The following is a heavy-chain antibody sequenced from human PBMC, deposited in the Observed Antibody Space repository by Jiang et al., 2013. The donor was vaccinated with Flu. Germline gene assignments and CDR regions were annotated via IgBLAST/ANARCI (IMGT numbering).Heavy chain of an antibody. V-gene: IGHV6-1*01. Sequence: SAAWNWIRQSPSRGLEWLGRTYYRSKWYNDYTVSVKSRIRINPDTSKNQFSLQLNSVTPEDTAVYYCARGLTGTVDYWGQGTLVTVSS. CDR1: SAA. CDR3: ARGLTGTVDY. J-gene: IGHJ4*02. CDR2: TYYRSKWYN. D-gene: IGHD1-20*01.